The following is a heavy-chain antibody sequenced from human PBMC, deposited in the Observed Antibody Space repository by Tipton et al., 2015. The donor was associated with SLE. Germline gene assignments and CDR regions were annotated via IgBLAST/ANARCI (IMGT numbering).Heavy chain of an antibody. CDR3: ARVVYSFSDAFDI. CDR2: IYASGST. V-gene: IGHV4-4*07. J-gene: IGHJ3*02. CDR1: GGSLSSYY. Sequence: TLSLTCTVSGGSLSSYYWSWIRQPAGKGLEWIGRIYASGSTEYNPSLKSRVTISVDPSKNQFSLRLTSLTAADTAVYYCARVVYSFSDAFDIWVQGTLVTVSS. D-gene: IGHD6-13*01.